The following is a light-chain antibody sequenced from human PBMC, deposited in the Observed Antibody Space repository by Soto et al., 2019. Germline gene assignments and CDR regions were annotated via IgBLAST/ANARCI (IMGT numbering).Light chain of an antibody. CDR1: QTLTSN. J-gene: IGKJ5*01. Sequence: EVVLPQSPASLSLSPGERAGLSCRASQTLTSNLAWYQQKPGQPPRLLIHDTSNRAIGIPARFSGSGSGTDFTLTISRLEPEDFAIYYCHQRTTGITFGQGTRLEIK. V-gene: IGKV3-11*01. CDR3: HQRTTGIT. CDR2: DTS.